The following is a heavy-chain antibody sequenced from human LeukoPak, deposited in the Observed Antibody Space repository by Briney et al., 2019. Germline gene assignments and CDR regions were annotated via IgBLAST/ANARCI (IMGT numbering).Heavy chain of an antibody. V-gene: IGHV3-30*18. CDR2: ISYDGSNK. CDR1: GFTFSSYG. CDR3: VKTLGSSGWYFDY. D-gene: IGHD6-19*01. Sequence: GGSLRLSCAASGFTFSSYGMHWVRQAPGKGLEWVAVISYDGSNKYYADSVKGRFTISRDNSKNTLYLQMNSLRAEDTAVYYCVKTLGSSGWYFDYWGQGTLVTVSS. J-gene: IGHJ4*02.